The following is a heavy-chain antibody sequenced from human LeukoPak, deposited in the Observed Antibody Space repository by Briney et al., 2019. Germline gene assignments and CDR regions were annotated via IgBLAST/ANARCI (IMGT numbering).Heavy chain of an antibody. CDR2: IYYSGST. CDR3: ARGSAAASFLRVNWFDP. CDR1: GGSISSSSYY. J-gene: IGHJ5*02. V-gene: IGHV4-39*07. Sequence: SETLSLTCTVSGGSISSSSYYWGWIRQPPGKGLEWIGSIYYSGSTYYNPSLKSRVTISVDTSKNQFSLKLSSVTAADTAVYYCARGSAAASFLRVNWFDPWGQGTLVTVSS. D-gene: IGHD6-13*01.